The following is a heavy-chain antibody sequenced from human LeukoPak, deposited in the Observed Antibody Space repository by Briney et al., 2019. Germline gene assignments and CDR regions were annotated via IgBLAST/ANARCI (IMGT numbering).Heavy chain of an antibody. D-gene: IGHD6-6*01. CDR2: IYHSGST. Sequence: SQTLSLTCTVSGGSISSGGYYWSWIRQPPGKGLEWIGYIYHSGSTYYNPSLKSRVTIPVDRSKNQFSLKLSSVTAADTAVYYCARDLGKQATIAARPRWGQGTLVTVSS. J-gene: IGHJ4*02. CDR1: GGSISSGGYY. V-gene: IGHV4-30-2*01. CDR3: ARDLGKQATIAARPR.